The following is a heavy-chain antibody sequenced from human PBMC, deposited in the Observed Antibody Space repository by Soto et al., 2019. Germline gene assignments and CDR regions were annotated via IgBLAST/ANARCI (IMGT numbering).Heavy chain of an antibody. CDR1: GFNFRQYA. D-gene: IGHD2-8*01. V-gene: IGHV3-23*01. Sequence: EVQLLESGGGFVQPGGSLRLSCAASGFNFRQYAMVWVRQAPGKGLEWVSAINATATHYADSVKGRFTIPKDSSMTTLYLDINNLRVEDTAVYYCAKGMVPEQWGQGTLITVSS. CDR3: AKGMVPEQ. CDR2: INATAT. J-gene: IGHJ4*02.